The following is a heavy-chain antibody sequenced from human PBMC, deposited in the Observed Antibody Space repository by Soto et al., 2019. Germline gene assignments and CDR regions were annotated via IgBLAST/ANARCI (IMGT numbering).Heavy chain of an antibody. CDR2: INHSGST. V-gene: IGHV4-34*01. J-gene: IGHJ6*03. CDR3: ARWKVSVPAAMPGYYYYYYYMAV. CDR1: GGSFSGYY. D-gene: IGHD2-2*01. Sequence: SETLSLTCAVYGGSFSGYYWSWIRQPPGKGLEWIGEINHSGSTNYNPSLKSRVTISVDTSKNQFSLKLSSVTAADTAVYYCARWKVSVPAAMPGYYYYYYYMAVWGKGTTVTV.